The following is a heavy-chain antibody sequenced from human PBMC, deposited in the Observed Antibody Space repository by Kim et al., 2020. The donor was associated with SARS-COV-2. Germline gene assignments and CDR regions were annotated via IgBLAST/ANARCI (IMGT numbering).Heavy chain of an antibody. Sequence: GGSLRLSCAASGFTFSSYAMSWVRQAPGKGLEWVSAISGSGGSTYYADSVKGRFTISRDNSKNTLYLQMNSLRAEDTAVYYCAKSPILRYFDWLLYPTDYWGQGTLVTVSS. CDR1: GFTFSSYA. D-gene: IGHD3-9*01. V-gene: IGHV3-23*01. CDR3: AKSPILRYFDWLLYPTDY. CDR2: ISGSGGST. J-gene: IGHJ4*02.